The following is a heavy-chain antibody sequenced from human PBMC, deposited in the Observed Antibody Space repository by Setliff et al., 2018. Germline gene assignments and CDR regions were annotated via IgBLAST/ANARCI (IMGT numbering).Heavy chain of an antibody. CDR3: ARGYMVREDHY. D-gene: IGHD3-10*01. CDR2: INHSGST. J-gene: IGHJ4*02. V-gene: IGHV4-34*01. CDR1: GGSFSGYY. Sequence: SETLSLTCAVYGGSFSGYYWSWIRQPPGKGLEWIGEINHSGSTNYNPSLKSRVTISVDTSKNQFSLKLSSVTAADTAVYYCARGYMVREDHYWGQGTPVTVSS.